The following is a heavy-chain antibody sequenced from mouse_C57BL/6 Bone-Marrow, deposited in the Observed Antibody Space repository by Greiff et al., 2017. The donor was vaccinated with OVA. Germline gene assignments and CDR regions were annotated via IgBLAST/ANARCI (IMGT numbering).Heavy chain of an antibody. CDR2: IYPGSGST. V-gene: IGHV1-55*01. Sequence: QVQLQQPGAELVKPGASVKMSCKASGYTFTSYWITWVKQRPGQGLEWIGDIYPGSGSTNYNEKFKSKATLTVDTSSSTAYMELRSLTSEDSAVYYCTRYGAHWAPLAYWGQGTLVTVSA. CDR1: GYTFTSYW. CDR3: TRYGAHWAPLAY. D-gene: IGHD4-1*01. J-gene: IGHJ3*01.